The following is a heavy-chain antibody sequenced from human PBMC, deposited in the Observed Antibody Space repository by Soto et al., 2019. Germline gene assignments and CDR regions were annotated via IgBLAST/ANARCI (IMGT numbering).Heavy chain of an antibody. D-gene: IGHD3-10*01. CDR1: GGTFSSYA. V-gene: IGHV1-3*01. CDR2: INAGNGNT. CDR3: ARSPLITMVRGVIVWFDP. Sequence: ASVKVSCKASGGTFSSYAISWVRQAPGQRLEWMGWINAGNGNTKYSQKFQGRVTITRDTSASTAYMELSSLRSEDTAVYYCARSPLITMVRGVIVWFDPWGRGTLVTVSS. J-gene: IGHJ5*02.